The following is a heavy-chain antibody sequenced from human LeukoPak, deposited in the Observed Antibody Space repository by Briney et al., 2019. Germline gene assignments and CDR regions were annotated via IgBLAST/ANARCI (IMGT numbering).Heavy chain of an antibody. CDR3: AREVQPMAPGY. J-gene: IGHJ4*02. CDR2: INTYNGNT. D-gene: IGHD3-10*01. CDR1: GYTFTSYS. V-gene: IGHV1-18*01. Sequence: ASVKVSCKAFGYTFTSYSISWVRQAPGQGLEWMGWINTYNGNTNYAQKLQGRVTMTADTSTSTAYMELRSLRSDDTAVYYCAREVQPMAPGYWGQGTLVTVSS.